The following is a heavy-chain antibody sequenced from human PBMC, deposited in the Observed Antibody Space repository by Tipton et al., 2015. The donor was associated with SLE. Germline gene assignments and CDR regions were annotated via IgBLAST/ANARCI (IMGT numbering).Heavy chain of an antibody. CDR1: GFTFSSYS. Sequence: SLRLSCAASGFTFSSYSMNWVRQAPGKGLEWVSYISSSSSTIYYADSVKGRFTISRDNSKNTLYLQMNSLRAEDTAVYYCAKDRNYYDSSGYYYAAYWGQGTLVTVSS. CDR3: AKDRNYYDSSGYYYAAY. CDR2: ISSSSSTI. D-gene: IGHD3-22*01. J-gene: IGHJ4*02. V-gene: IGHV3-48*01.